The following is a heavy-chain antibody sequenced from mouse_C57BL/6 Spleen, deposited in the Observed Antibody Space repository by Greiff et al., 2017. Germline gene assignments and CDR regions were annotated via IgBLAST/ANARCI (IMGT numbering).Heavy chain of an antibody. Sequence: EVKLVESGGGLVKPGGSLKLSCAASGFTFSDYGMHWVRQAPEKGLEWVAYISSGSSTIYYADTVKGRFTISRDNAKNTLFLQRTSLRSEDTAMYYCARGGYYAMDYWGQGTSVTVSS. CDR3: ARGGYYAMDY. CDR1: GFTFSDYG. CDR2: ISSGSSTI. V-gene: IGHV5-17*01. J-gene: IGHJ4*01.